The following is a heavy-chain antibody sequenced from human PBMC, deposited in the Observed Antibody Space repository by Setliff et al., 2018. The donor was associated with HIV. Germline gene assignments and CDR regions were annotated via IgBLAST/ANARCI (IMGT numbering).Heavy chain of an antibody. D-gene: IGHD4-17*01. CDR3: AKFFSVTPPAGAFDI. Sequence: GESLKISCAASGFTFSTYSMAWVRRTPGKGPEWVAAIGSDGGATYYADSVKGRFTIFRDNSNTTLYLQLTSLRVGDTAIYHCAKFFSVTPPAGAFDIWGQGTMVTVSS. V-gene: IGHV3-23*01. CDR1: GFTFSTYS. CDR2: IGSDGGAT. J-gene: IGHJ3*02.